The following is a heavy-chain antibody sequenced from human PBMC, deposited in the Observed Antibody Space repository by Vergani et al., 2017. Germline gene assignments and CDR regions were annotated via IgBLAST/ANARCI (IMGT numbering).Heavy chain of an antibody. J-gene: IGHJ6*03. D-gene: IGHD3-3*01. CDR2: ISYDGSKT. CDR1: GFKFSQFG. CDR3: AKVLGDFWSGPRRAAYYYYYMDV. V-gene: IGHV3-33*03. Sequence: VQLLESGGGVVQPGTSLRLSCEASGFKFSQFGMHWVRQGPGKGLEWVAFISYDGSKTQYADSEKGRVTISRDNSKNTVGLEMSSLRVDDTATYYCAKVLGDFWSGPRRAAYYYYYMDVWGKGTTVTVSS.